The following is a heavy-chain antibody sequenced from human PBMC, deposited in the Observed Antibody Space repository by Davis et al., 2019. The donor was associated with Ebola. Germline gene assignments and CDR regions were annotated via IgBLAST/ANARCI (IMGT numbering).Heavy chain of an antibody. CDR3: ARGIAVAVDY. J-gene: IGHJ4*02. Sequence: ASVQVSCKASGYTFTSYDINWVRQATGQGLEWMGWMNPNSGNTGYAQKFEGRVTMTRNTYISTAYMVRSSLRSEDTAVYYCARGIAVAVDYWGQGTLVTVSS. V-gene: IGHV1-8*01. CDR1: GYTFTSYD. D-gene: IGHD6-19*01. CDR2: MNPNSGNT.